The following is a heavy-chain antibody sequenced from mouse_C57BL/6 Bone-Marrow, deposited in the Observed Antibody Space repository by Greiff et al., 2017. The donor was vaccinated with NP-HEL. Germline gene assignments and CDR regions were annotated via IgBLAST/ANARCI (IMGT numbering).Heavy chain of an antibody. J-gene: IGHJ2*01. CDR1: GFNIKDDY. V-gene: IGHV14-4*01. CDR3: ARGLGYFDC. D-gene: IGHD3-3*01. CDR2: IDPENGDT. Sequence: EVQLQQSGAELVRPGASVKLSCTASGFNIKDDYMHWVKQRPEQGLEWIGWIDPENGDTEYASKFQGKATITADTSSNTAYLQLSSLTSEDTAVYYCARGLGYFDCWGQGTTLTVSS.